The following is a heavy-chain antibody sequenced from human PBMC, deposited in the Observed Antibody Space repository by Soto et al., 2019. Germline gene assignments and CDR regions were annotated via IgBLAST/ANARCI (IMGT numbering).Heavy chain of an antibody. CDR3: AKPYGSGTYYPFDY. V-gene: IGHV1-2*02. Sequence: RASVKVSCKXSGYTFTDYYMYWVRQAPGQGLEWMGWINPNSGGTNYAQKFQGRVTMTRDTSISTAYMELSRLRSDDTAVYYCAKPYGSGTYYPFDYWGQGTPVTVSS. D-gene: IGHD3-10*01. J-gene: IGHJ4*02. CDR2: INPNSGGT. CDR1: GYTFTDYY.